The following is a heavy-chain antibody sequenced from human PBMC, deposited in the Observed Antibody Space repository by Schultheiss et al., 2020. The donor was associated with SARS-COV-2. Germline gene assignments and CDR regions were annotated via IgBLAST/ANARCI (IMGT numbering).Heavy chain of an antibody. CDR2: IYHSGST. V-gene: IGHV4-30-2*01. D-gene: IGHD1-26*01. CDR3: ARETWELLIRDYYYYYMDV. Sequence: SETLSLTCAVSGGSISSGGYSWSWIRQPPGKGLEWIGYIYHSGSTNYNPSLKSRVTMSVDTSKNQFSLKLSSVTAADTAVYYCARETWELLIRDYYYYYMDVWGKGTTVTVSS. J-gene: IGHJ6*03. CDR1: GGSISSGGYS.